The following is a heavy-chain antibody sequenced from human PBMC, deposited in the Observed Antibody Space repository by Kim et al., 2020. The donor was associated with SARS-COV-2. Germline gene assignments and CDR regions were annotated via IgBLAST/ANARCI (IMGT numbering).Heavy chain of an antibody. CDR1: GFTFISYW. Sequence: GGSLRLSCEVSGFTFISYWMTWVRQAPGKGLEWVANIKQDGSAKYYVDSVKGRFTISRDNAKNSLYLQMNSLRAEDTAVYYCARSHRWEDAFDIWGQGTMVTVSS. V-gene: IGHV3-7*01. D-gene: IGHD1-26*01. J-gene: IGHJ3*02. CDR2: IKQDGSAK. CDR3: ARSHRWEDAFDI.